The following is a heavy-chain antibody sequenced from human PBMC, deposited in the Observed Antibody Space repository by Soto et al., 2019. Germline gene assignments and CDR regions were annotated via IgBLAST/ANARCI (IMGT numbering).Heavy chain of an antibody. CDR3: AKDRGSGSYAANYYYYGMDV. V-gene: IGHV3-9*01. CDR1: GFTFDDYA. D-gene: IGHD3-10*01. Sequence: EEQLVESGGGLVQPGRSLRLFCAASGFTFDDYAMHWVRQAPGKGLEWVSGINWNSGSIGYADSVKGRFTISRDNAKTSLYLQMNSLRAEDTALYYCAKDRGSGSYAANYYYYGMDVWGQGTTVTVSS. J-gene: IGHJ6*02. CDR2: INWNSGSI.